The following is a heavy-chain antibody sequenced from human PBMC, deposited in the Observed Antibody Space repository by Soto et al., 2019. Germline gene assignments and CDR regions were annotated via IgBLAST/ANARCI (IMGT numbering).Heavy chain of an antibody. D-gene: IGHD3-3*01. CDR3: ATGVIWIGYFTVDS. CDR2: IIPVYRTL. J-gene: IGHJ4*02. CDR1: GGSFGNSA. Sequence: QVLLVQSGAEVKKPGSSVKISCKASGGSFGNSAITWVRQTPGQGLGWLGGIIPVYRTLNYAQKIQGRVTITANEPTGTAYMTLNSLASNDTAVYYCATGVIWIGYFTVDSWGQGTRVTVSS. V-gene: IGHV1-69*01.